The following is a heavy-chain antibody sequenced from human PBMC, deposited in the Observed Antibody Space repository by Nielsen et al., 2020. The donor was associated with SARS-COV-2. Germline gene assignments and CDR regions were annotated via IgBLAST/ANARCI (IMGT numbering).Heavy chain of an antibody. Sequence: VRQMPGKGLAWMGIIYPGDSDTRYSPSFQGQVTISADKSISTAYLQWSSLKASDTAMYYCAGLAVDSSSWYRPEYFQHWGQGTLVTVSS. D-gene: IGHD6-13*01. J-gene: IGHJ1*01. V-gene: IGHV5-51*01. CDR3: AGLAVDSSSWYRPEYFQH. CDR2: IYPGDSDT.